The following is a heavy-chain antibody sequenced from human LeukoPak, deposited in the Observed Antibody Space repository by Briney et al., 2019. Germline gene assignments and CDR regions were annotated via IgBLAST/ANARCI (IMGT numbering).Heavy chain of an antibody. D-gene: IGHD3-22*01. CDR2: ISGSGGST. CDR1: GFTFSDYY. J-gene: IGHJ3*02. Sequence: PRGSLRLSCAASGFTFSDYYMSWVRQAPGKVLEWVSAISGSGGSTYYADSVKGRFTISRDNSKNTLYLQMNSLRAEDTAVYYCAKEDGRSGYEDAFDIWGQGTMVTVSS. CDR3: AKEDGRSGYEDAFDI. V-gene: IGHV3-23*01.